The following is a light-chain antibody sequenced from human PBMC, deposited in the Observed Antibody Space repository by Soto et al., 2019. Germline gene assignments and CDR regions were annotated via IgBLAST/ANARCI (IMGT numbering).Light chain of an antibody. J-gene: IGKJ2*01. CDR2: GSS. Sequence: EVVLTQSPGTLSLSPGERATLSCRASQSVSNNYLAWYQQKPGQGPRLLIFGSSDRATGIPDRFSGSGSGTDFTLTISRLXPXXXXXXXXXXXXXXXXYTVGQGTKLEIK. CDR1: QSVSNNY. V-gene: IGKV3-20*01. CDR3: XXXXXXXXYT.